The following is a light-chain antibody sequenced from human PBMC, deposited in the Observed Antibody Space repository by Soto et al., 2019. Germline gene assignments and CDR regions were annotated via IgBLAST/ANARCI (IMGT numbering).Light chain of an antibody. CDR3: HQHNNWWT. Sequence: EVVLAQSPATLSLSPGDKATLSCRASQSVSSYLAWYQQKPGQAPRLLIYDASNRATGIPARFSGSGSGTDFTLTITSLQSEDFGVYYCHQHNNWWTFGQGTKVDIK. V-gene: IGKV3-11*01. CDR1: QSVSSY. CDR2: DAS. J-gene: IGKJ1*01.